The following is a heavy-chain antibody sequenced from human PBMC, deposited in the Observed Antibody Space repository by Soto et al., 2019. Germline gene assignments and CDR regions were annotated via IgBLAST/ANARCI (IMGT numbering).Heavy chain of an antibody. Sequence: GGSLRLSCAASGFTFSSYWMSWVRPAPWKGLEWVANIKQAGSDKFYVDSVKGRFTISRDNAKNSVYLQMDSLRAEDTAVYYCARRSVSGRYSGLFFYYGMDVWGQGTTVTVSS. CDR2: IKQAGSDK. CDR1: GFTFSSYW. J-gene: IGHJ6*02. D-gene: IGHD6-19*01. CDR3: ARRSVSGRYSGLFFYYGMDV. V-gene: IGHV3-7*03.